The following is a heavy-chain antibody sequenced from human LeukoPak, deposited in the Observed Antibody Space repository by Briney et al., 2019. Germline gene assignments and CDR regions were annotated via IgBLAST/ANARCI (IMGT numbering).Heavy chain of an antibody. CDR2: ISCSGGST. J-gene: IGHJ4*02. CDR3: ANREISGWPFYFDC. CDR1: GFTFSSYA. D-gene: IGHD6-19*01. Sequence: GGSLRLSCAASGFTFSSYAMSWVRQAPGKGLEWVSAISCSGGSTYYADSVKGRFTISRDNSKNTLYLQINSLRAEDTAIYYCANREISGWPFYFDCWGQGTLVTVSS. V-gene: IGHV3-23*01.